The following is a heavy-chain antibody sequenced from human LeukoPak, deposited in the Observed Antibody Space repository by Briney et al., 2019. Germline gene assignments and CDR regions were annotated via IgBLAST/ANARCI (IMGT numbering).Heavy chain of an antibody. V-gene: IGHV3-23*01. Sequence: GGSLRLSCAASGFTFRNYVISWIRQAPGKGLEWVSGISGSGVTAYYADSVKGRFTISRDSSKNTLYLQMNSLRADDTAVYYCAKEAPYCGGDCYGVFDYWGQGNLVTVSS. CDR2: ISGSGVTA. CDR3: AKEAPYCGGDCYGVFDY. J-gene: IGHJ4*02. CDR1: GFTFRNYV. D-gene: IGHD2-21*02.